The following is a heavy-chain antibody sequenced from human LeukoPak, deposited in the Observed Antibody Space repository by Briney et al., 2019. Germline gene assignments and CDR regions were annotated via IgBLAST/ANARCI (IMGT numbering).Heavy chain of an antibody. J-gene: IGHJ4*02. CDR2: IYPADSDT. CDR3: ARRRGDGYNSPFDY. CDR1: GYSFPNYW. V-gene: IGHV5-51*01. Sequence: GESLKISCKGSGYSFPNYWIGWVRQMPGKGLEWMGIIYPADSDTGYSPSFQGQVTISADKSISTAYLQWGTLKASDTATYYCARRRGDGYNSPFDYWGQGTLVTVPS. D-gene: IGHD5-24*01.